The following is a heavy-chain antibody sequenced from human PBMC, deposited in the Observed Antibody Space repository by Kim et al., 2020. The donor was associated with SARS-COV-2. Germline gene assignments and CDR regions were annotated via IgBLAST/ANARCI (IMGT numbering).Heavy chain of an antibody. J-gene: IGHJ4*02. CDR1: GFTFNSNA. CDR2: IGGSGVDT. V-gene: IGHV3-23*01. Sequence: GGSLRLSCVASGFTFNSNAMTWVRQAPGKGLEWVSSIGGSGVDTYYADSVKGRFTISRDNSKNTLYFQMNSLRAEDTAVYYCAKLISRAAVAGDSDDSWGQGTLVTVTS. D-gene: IGHD6-19*01. CDR3: AKLISRAAVAGDSDDS.